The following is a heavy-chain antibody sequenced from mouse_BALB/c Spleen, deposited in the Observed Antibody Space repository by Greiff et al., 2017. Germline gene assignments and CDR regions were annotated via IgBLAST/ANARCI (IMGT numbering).Heavy chain of an antibody. CDR3: ARDGGPFAY. V-gene: IGHV7-3*02. CDR1: GFTFTDYY. CDR2: IRNKANGYTT. J-gene: IGHJ3*01. Sequence: EVQLMESGGGLVQPGGSLRLSCATSGFTFTDYYMSWVRQPPGKALEWLGFIRNKANGYTTEYSASVKGRFTISRDNSQSILYLQMNTLRAEDSATYYCARDGGPFAYWGQGTLVTVSA.